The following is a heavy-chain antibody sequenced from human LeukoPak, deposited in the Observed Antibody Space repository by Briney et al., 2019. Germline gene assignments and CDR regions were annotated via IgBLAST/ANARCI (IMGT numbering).Heavy chain of an antibody. J-gene: IGHJ4*02. CDR1: GGSISSSNYY. CDR2: IYYSGST. Sequence: SETLSLTCTVSGGSISSSNYYWGWIRQPPGKGLEWIGSIYYSGSTYYNPSLKSRVTISVDTSKNQFSLKLSSVTAADTAVYYCARLGVIPEAYYFDYWGQGTLVTVSS. CDR3: ARLGVIPEAYYFDY. D-gene: IGHD3-22*01. V-gene: IGHV4-39*01.